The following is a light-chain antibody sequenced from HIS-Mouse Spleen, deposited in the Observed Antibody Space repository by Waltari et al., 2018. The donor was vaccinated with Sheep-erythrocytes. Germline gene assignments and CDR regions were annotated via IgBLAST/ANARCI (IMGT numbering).Light chain of an antibody. CDR2: AAS. CDR3: QQANSFPPT. CDR1: QGISSW. Sequence: DIQMTQSTSSVSASVGDRVTITCRASQGISSWLGWYQQKPGKAPKLLIYAASRLQSGVPSRFSGSGSGTDFTLTISSLLPEDFATYYCQQANSFPPTFGQGTKVEIK. V-gene: IGKV1-12*01. J-gene: IGKJ1*01.